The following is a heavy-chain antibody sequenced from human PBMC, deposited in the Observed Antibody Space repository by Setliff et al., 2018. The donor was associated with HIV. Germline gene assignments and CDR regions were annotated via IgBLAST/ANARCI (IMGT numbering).Heavy chain of an antibody. J-gene: IGHJ6*01. CDR2: IYHTGST. CDR3: ARGPSGRAPAPARAPHYYGLDL. Sequence: PSETLSLTCTVSGGSINSTSYYWGWIRQPPGNGLEWIGSIYHTGSTYYKPSLKSRVTISVDTSKNQFSLKLSSVTAADTAVYYCARGPSGRAPAPARAPHYYGLDLWGPGTTVTVSS. V-gene: IGHV4-39*07. CDR1: GGSINSTSYY. D-gene: IGHD2-2*01.